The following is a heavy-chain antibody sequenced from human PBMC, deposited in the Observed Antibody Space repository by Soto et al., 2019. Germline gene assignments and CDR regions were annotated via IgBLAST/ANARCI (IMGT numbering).Heavy chain of an antibody. V-gene: IGHV3-30*18. CDR2: ISYDGSNK. CDR1: GFTFSSYV. D-gene: IGHD5-12*01. J-gene: IGHJ4*02. Sequence: PGGSLRLSCAASGFTFSSYVMHWVRQAPGKGLEWVAVISYDGSNKYYADSVKGRFTISRDNSKNTLYLQMNSLRAEDTAVYYCAKDPLAVATTSDSYYFDYWGQGTLVTVSS. CDR3: AKDPLAVATTSDSYYFDY.